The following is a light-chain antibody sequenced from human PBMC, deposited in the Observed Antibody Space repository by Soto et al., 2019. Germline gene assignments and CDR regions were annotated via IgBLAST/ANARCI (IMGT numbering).Light chain of an antibody. CDR1: QDIRNF. J-gene: IGKJ3*01. V-gene: IGKV1-27*01. Sequence: DIQMTQSPTSLSASVGDRVTITCRASQDIRNFVAWYQQNPGKAPKLLIYAASTLQSGVPSRFGDSGSGTDFTLSINSLQPEDVATYSCQKYNSAPVFGPGTKVQIK. CDR3: QKYNSAPV. CDR2: AAS.